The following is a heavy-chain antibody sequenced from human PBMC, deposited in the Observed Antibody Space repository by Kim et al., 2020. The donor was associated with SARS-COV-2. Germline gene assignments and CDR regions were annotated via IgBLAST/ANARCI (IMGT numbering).Heavy chain of an antibody. V-gene: IGHV1-24*01. D-gene: IGHD3-9*01. CDR3: ATYRGTPGYLYHYMDV. Sequence: ASVKVSCKVSGYSLTQLSMHWVRQAPGKGLEWMGGFDPEDGQTLYAQSFQDRVTMTEDTSTDTAYMELSSLRSEDTAVYYCATYRGTPGYLYHYMDVGGK. CDR2: FDPEDGQT. J-gene: IGHJ6*03. CDR1: GYSLTQLS.